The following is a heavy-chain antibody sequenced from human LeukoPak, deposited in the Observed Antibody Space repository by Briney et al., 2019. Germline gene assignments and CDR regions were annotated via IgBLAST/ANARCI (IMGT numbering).Heavy chain of an antibody. V-gene: IGHV3-66*01. D-gene: IGHD6-13*01. J-gene: IGHJ4*02. CDR2: IYSGGST. CDR3: ARVTTSWYDY. CDR1: GFTVSSNY. Sequence: GGSLRLSCAASGFTVSSNYMSWVRQAPGKGLEWVSVIYSGGSTYYADSVKGRFTISRDNSKNTLYLQMGSLRVEDMAVYYCARVTTSWYDYWGQGTLVTVSS.